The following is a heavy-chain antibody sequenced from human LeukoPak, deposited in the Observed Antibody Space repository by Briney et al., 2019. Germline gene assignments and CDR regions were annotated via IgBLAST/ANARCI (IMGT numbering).Heavy chain of an antibody. CDR2: ITNNGGKT. D-gene: IGHD3-9*01. V-gene: IGHV3-64D*06. J-gene: IGHJ4*02. CDR3: VIVRGYFDSSGSDY. CDR1: GFTFSSYT. Sequence: GGSLRLSCSASGFTFSSYTIHWVRQAPGKGLEFVSAITNNGGKTYYADSVKGRFTISRDNSKNTVYLQMSSLRAEDTAVYYCVIVRGYFDSSGSDYWGQGTLVTVSS.